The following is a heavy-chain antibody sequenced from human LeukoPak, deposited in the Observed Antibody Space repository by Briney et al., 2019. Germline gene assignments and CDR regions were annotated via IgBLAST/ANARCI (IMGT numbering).Heavy chain of an antibody. Sequence: PGGSLRLSCAASGFKFSSYSMNWVRQAPGKGLEWLSSITSSSNYIYYADSVKGRFTISRDNVQNSLYLQMNSLRAEDTAMYYCARDRGYFDNWGQGTLVTVSS. J-gene: IGHJ4*02. CDR1: GFKFSSYS. CDR3: ARDRGYFDN. V-gene: IGHV3-21*01. CDR2: ITSSSNYI.